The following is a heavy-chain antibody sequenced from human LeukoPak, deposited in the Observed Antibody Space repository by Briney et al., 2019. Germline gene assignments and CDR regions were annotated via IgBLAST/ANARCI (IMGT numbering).Heavy chain of an antibody. CDR3: ARNYYGSGSYQY. D-gene: IGHD3-10*01. Sequence: GGSLRLSCAASGFTLSSYSMNWVRQAPGKGLEWVSSISSSSSYIYYADSVRGRFTISRDNAKNSLYLQMNSLRAEDTAVYYCARNYYGSGSYQYWGQGTLVTVSS. V-gene: IGHV3-21*01. CDR2: ISSSSSYI. J-gene: IGHJ4*02. CDR1: GFTLSSYS.